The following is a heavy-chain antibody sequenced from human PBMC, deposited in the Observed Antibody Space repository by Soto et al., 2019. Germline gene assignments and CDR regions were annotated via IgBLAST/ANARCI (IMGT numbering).Heavy chain of an antibody. V-gene: IGHV3-9*01. D-gene: IGHD3-16*01. Sequence: GGSLRLPCSLSGFNFDDNAMHWDRQAPEKGLEWVSGINWKSDIGYADSVRGRFTISRDNAENSLYLQMNSLRAEDTALYYCAISQDRGGRTTFIYWGQGTQVTVSS. CDR2: INWKSDI. J-gene: IGHJ4*02. CDR3: AISQDRGGRTTFIY. CDR1: GFNFDDNA.